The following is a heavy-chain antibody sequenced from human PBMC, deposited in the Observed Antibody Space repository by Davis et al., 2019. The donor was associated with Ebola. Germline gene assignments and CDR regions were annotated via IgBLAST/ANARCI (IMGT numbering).Heavy chain of an antibody. J-gene: IGHJ3*02. CDR3: AREGFDI. CDR1: GGSMRGFY. V-gene: IGHV4-59*01. CDR2: IYSSEST. Sequence: SETLSLTCTVSGGSMRGFYWSWIRQPPGKGLEWIGHIYSSESTKYNPSLKSRVTISEDMSENQFSLQLTAVTAADTAVYYCAREGFDIWGQGTLVTVSS.